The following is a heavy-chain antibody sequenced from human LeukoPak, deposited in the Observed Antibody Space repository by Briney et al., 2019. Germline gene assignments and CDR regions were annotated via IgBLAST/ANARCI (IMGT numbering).Heavy chain of an antibody. CDR2: IKQDGSEK. Sequence: PGGSLRLSCAASGFTFSSYWMSWVRQAPGKGLEWVANIKQDGSEKYYVDSVKGRFTISRDNAKNSLYLQMNSLRAEDTAVYYCATYDSMHLWTRRFDYWGQGTLVTVSS. CDR1: GFTFSSYW. J-gene: IGHJ4*02. CDR3: ATYDSMHLWTRRFDY. V-gene: IGHV3-7*01. D-gene: IGHD3-22*01.